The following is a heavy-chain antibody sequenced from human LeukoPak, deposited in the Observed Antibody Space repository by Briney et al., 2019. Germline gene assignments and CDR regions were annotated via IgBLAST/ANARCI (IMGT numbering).Heavy chain of an antibody. J-gene: IGHJ6*03. D-gene: IGHD2-2*01. Sequence: GGSLRLSCAASGFTFSSYWMSWVRQAPGKGLEWVANIKQDGSEKYYVDSVKGRFTISRDNAKNSLYLQMNSLRAEDTAVYYRARVVWVPAANGVYYMDVWGKGTTVTVSS. CDR3: ARVVWVPAANGVYYMDV. V-gene: IGHV3-7*01. CDR2: IKQDGSEK. CDR1: GFTFSSYW.